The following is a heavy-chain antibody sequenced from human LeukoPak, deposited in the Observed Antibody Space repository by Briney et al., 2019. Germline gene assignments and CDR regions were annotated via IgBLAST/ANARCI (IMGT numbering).Heavy chain of an antibody. CDR2: INPSDDST. CDR1: GYTFNSSY. V-gene: IGHV1-46*02. CDR3: ARAYYESSAYRHAVYFDY. J-gene: IGHJ4*02. D-gene: IGHD3-22*01. Sequence: ASVKVSCKASGYTFNSSYMHWVRQAPGQGLEWMGIINPSDDSTRYAQKFQGRVAMTKDTSTNTVYMHLSSLSSDDTAVYYCARAYYESSAYRHAVYFDYWGQGTLVTVSS.